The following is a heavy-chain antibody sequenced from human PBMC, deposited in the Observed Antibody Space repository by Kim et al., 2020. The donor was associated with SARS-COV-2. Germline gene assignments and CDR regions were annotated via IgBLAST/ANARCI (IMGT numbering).Heavy chain of an antibody. J-gene: IGHJ4*02. CDR3: ARSDVYLDY. V-gene: IGHV4-59*01. Sequence: GSTNYNPSLKSRVTISVDTSKNQFSLKLSSVTAADTAVYYCARSDVYLDYWGQGTLVTVSS. CDR2: GST.